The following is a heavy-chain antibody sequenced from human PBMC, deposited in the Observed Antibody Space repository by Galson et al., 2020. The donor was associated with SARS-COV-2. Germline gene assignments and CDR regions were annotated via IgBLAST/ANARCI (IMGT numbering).Heavy chain of an antibody. CDR2: IDPSDSYT. D-gene: IGHD4-17*01. CDR3: ARPDTTEDAFDI. J-gene: IGHJ3*02. Sequence: HGESLKISSKGSGYSFTSYWISWVRQMPGKGLEWMGRIDPSDSYTNYSPSFQGHVTISADKSISTAYLQWSSLKASDTAMYYCARPDTTEDAFDIWRQGTMVTVSS. CDR1: GYSFTSYW. V-gene: IGHV5-10-1*01.